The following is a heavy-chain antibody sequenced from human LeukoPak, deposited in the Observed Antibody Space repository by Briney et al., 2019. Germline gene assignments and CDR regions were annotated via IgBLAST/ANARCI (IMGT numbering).Heavy chain of an antibody. Sequence: ASVKVSCKASGYTFTGYYMHWVRQAPGQGLEWMGWINPNSGNTNYAQLFQGRVTMTRDTSISTDYMELTRLTSDDTAVYYCARWGRFGSGSSRWFDPWGQGTLVTVSS. J-gene: IGHJ5*02. CDR1: GYTFTGYY. V-gene: IGHV1-2*02. CDR3: ARWGRFGSGSSRWFDP. CDR2: INPNSGNT. D-gene: IGHD3-10*01.